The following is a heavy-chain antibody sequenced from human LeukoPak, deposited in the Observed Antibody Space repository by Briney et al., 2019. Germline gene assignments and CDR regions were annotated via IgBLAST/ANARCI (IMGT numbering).Heavy chain of an antibody. V-gene: IGHV1-2*06. D-gene: IGHD3-10*01. J-gene: IGHJ6*02. Sequence: GASVKVSCKASGYTFTGYYMHWVRQAPGQGLEWMGRINPNSGGTNYAQKFQGRVTMTRDTSISTAYMELSRLRSDDTAVYYCASGPILLWFGELSPGVFGMDVWAKGPRSPSP. CDR1: GYTFTGYY. CDR3: ASGPILLWFGELSPGVFGMDV. CDR2: INPNSGGT.